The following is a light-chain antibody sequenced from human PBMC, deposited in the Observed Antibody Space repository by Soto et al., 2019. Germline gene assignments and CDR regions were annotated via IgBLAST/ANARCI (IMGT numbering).Light chain of an antibody. J-gene: IGKJ1*01. CDR3: QRYGSSPPWT. Sequence: EIVLTQSPGTLSLSPGERATLSYRASQSVSSRFLAWYQQKPGQAPRLLMYGASSRATGIPDRFSGTGSGTDFTLTISRLEPEDFAVYYCQRYGSSPPWTFGQGTKVEIK. CDR2: GAS. V-gene: IGKV3-20*01. CDR1: QSVSSRF.